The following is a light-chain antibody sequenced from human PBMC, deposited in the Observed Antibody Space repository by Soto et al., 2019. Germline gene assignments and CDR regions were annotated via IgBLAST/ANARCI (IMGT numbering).Light chain of an antibody. V-gene: IGLV2-23*02. Sequence: QSALTQPASVSGSPGQSITISCTGTSSDIGSYDLVSWYQQHPGTAPKLIIYEVTKRPSGVSTRFSGSKSGNTASLTISGLQAVDEADYYSCSFADFTYVFGTGTKVTVL. CDR1: SSDIGSYDL. CDR2: EVT. J-gene: IGLJ1*01. CDR3: CSFADFTYV.